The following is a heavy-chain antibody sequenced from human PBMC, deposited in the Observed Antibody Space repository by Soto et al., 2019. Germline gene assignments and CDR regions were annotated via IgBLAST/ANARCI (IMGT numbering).Heavy chain of an antibody. V-gene: IGHV3-48*01. CDR1: GFSFRTHY. J-gene: IGHJ4*02. CDR2: INRDSTVI. D-gene: IGHD3-16*01. CDR3: LNGDYY. Sequence: EEQLVVSGGGLVQPRGSLSVSCAASGFSFRTHYMNWVRQTPGKGLECVSSINRDSTVIKYADSVKGRFTISRDNARNSLSLQMNSLSAEDTAAYYCLNGDYYVGPGTLVTVSS.